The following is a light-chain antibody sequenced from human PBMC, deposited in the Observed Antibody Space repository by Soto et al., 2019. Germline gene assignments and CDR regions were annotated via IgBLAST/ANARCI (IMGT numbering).Light chain of an antibody. Sequence: QSVLTQPPSASGSPGQSVTVSCSGTSSDTGDYNYVSWYQQHPGKAPKLMIYEVSKRPSGVPDRFSGSKSGNTASLTVSWFQAEDEADYYCSSYAGSDNYVFGTGTKVTVL. CDR1: SSDTGDYNY. CDR2: EVS. CDR3: SSYAGSDNYV. J-gene: IGLJ1*01. V-gene: IGLV2-8*01.